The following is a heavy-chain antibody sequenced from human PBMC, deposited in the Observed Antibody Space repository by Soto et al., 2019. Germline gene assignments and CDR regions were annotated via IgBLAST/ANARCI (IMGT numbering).Heavy chain of an antibody. D-gene: IGHD6-19*01. CDR3: AKLEVAGPGYSSGWSVWGPYYYYYGMDV. CDR2: IIGSGGST. Sequence: GSLRLSCAASGFTFSSYAMSWVRQAPGKGLEWVSAIIGSGGSTYYADSVKGRFTISRDNSKNTLYLQMNSLRAEDTAVYYCAKLEVAGPGYSSGWSVWGPYYYYYGMDVWGQGATVTVSS. V-gene: IGHV3-23*01. J-gene: IGHJ6*02. CDR1: GFTFSSYA.